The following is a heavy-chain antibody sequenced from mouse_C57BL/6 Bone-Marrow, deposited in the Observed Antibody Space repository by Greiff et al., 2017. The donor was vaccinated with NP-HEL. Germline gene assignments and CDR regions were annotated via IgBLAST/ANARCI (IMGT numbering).Heavy chain of an antibody. V-gene: IGHV2-6*01. Sequence: VKLEESGPGLVAPSQSLSITCTVSGFSLTSYGVDWVRQSPGKGLEWLGVIWGVGSTNYNSALKSRLSISKDNSKSQVFLKMNSLQTDDTAMYYCASANYSNPFAYWGQGTLVTVSA. CDR1: GFSLTSYG. J-gene: IGHJ3*01. D-gene: IGHD2-5*01. CDR3: ASANYSNPFAY. CDR2: IWGVGST.